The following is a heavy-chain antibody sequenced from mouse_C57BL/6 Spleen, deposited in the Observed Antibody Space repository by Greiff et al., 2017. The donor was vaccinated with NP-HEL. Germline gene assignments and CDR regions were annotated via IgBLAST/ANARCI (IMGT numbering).Heavy chain of an antibody. D-gene: IGHD1-1*01. J-gene: IGHJ2*01. V-gene: IGHV5-16*01. CDR2: INYDGSST. Sequence: EVKLVESEGGLVQPGSSMKLSCTASGFTFSDYYMAWVRQVPEKGLEWVANINYDGSSTYYLDSLKSRFIISRDNAKNILYLQMSSLKSEDTATYYCARDRGGSSWYFDYWGQGTTLTVSS. CDR1: GFTFSDYY. CDR3: ARDRGGSSWYFDY.